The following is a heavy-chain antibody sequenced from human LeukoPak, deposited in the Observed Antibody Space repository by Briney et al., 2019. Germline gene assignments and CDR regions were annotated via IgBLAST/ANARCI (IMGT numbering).Heavy chain of an antibody. CDR3: ARHSEFFDY. CDR1: GYRFTSYW. V-gene: IGHV5-51*01. Sequence: GESLKISCKGSGYRFTSYWIGWVGQMPGKGLEWMGINYPGESDTRYSPSFQGQVTISADKSISTAYLQWSSLKASDTAMYYCARHSEFFDYWGQGTLVTVSS. CDR2: NYPGESDT. J-gene: IGHJ4*02.